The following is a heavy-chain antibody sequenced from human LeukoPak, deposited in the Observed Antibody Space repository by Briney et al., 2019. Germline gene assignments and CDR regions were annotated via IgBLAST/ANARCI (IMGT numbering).Heavy chain of an antibody. CDR1: GYSFTSYW. J-gene: IGHJ4*02. CDR3: ARQDYDFWSGYSTANY. V-gene: IGHV5-51*01. D-gene: IGHD3-3*01. CDR2: IYPGDSDT. Sequence: GESLKISCKGSGYSFTSYWIGCVRQLAGKGLEWMGIIYPGDSDTRYSPSFQGQVTISADKSISTAYLQWSSLKASDTAMYYCARQDYDFWSGYSTANYWGQGTLVTVSS.